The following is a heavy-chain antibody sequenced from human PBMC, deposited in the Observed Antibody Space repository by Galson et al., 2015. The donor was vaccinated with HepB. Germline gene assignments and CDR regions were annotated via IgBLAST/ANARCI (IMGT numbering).Heavy chain of an antibody. CDR3: ATTGNPPVGGVVEEGVYY. Sequence: SVKVSCKASGYTFTRYSITWLRQAPGQGLEWLGWITPYNGNGRSVHKVQGRVIMTTDTSTNTAYMELRSLKSDDTAVYYCATTGNPPVGGVVEEGVYYWGRGTLVTVSS. V-gene: IGHV1-18*01. J-gene: IGHJ4*02. D-gene: IGHD3-3*01. CDR2: ITPYNGNG. CDR1: GYTFTRYS.